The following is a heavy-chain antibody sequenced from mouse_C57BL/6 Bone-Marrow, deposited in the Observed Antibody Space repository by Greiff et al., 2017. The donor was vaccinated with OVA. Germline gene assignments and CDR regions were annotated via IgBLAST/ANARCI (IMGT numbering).Heavy chain of an antibody. CDR3: ARGGYDYYAMDY. CDR1: GYTFTGYW. CDR2: ILPGSGGT. V-gene: IGHV1-9*01. D-gene: IGHD3-1*01. J-gene: IGHJ4*01. Sequence: VQRVESGAELMKPGASVKLSCKATGYTFTGYWMEWVRQRPGHGLEWIGEILPGSGGTNYNEKFKGKATFTADTSSNTAYMQLSSLTTEDSAIYYCARGGYDYYAMDYWGQGTSVTVSS.